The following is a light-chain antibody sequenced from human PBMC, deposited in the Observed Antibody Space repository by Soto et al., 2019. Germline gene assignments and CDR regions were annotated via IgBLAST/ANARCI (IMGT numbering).Light chain of an antibody. CDR2: EVS. Sequence: QSVLTQPASVSGSPGQSITISCTGTSSDIGGYNYVSWYQQYPGKVPKLMIYEVSNRPSGVSYRFSGSKSGNTASLTISGLQTEDEADYYCSSYTSSGTQVFGEGTKVTVL. V-gene: IGLV2-14*01. J-gene: IGLJ3*02. CDR3: SSYTSSGTQV. CDR1: SSDIGGYNY.